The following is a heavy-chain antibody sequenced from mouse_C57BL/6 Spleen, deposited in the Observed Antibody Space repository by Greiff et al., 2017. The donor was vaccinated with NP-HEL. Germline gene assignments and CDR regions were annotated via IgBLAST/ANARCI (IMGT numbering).Heavy chain of an antibody. CDR3: ARGGDLYAMDY. D-gene: IGHD3-3*01. CDR2: INPGSGGT. J-gene: IGHJ4*01. Sequence: QVQLQQSGAELVRPGTSVKVSCKASGYAFTNYLIEWVKQRPGPGLEWIGVINPGSGGTNYNEKFKGKATLTADKSSSTAYMQLSSLTSEDSAVYFCARGGDLYAMDYWGQGTSVTVSS. CDR1: GYAFTNYL. V-gene: IGHV1-54*01.